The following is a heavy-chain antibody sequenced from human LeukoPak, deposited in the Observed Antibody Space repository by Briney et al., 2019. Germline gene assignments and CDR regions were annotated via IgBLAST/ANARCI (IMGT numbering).Heavy chain of an antibody. CDR2: ISCNSSSI. D-gene: IGHD1-1*01. Sequence: SLRLSCAASGLTFDDNAMHWVRPARGGGLEWVSGISCNSSSIGYAESVKSRFAISRDNAKNSLYMQMNSLRAEETALYYGAKALGYYRYNLYYFDGWGQGALVS. J-gene: IGHJ4*02. CDR3: AKALGYYRYNLYYFDG. CDR1: GLTFDDNA. V-gene: IGHV3-9*01.